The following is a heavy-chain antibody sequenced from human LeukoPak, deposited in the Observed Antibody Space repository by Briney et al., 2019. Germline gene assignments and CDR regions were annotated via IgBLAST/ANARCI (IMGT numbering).Heavy chain of an antibody. CDR2: ISSSSSYI. J-gene: IGHJ4*02. D-gene: IGHD3-22*01. Sequence: PGGSLRLSCAASGFTFSSYSMNWVRQAPGKGLEWVSSISSSSSYIYYADSVKGRFTISRDNAKNSLYLQMNSLRAEDTAVYYCARGPSYYYDSSGNAIFDYWSQGTLVTVSS. CDR1: GFTFSSYS. V-gene: IGHV3-21*01. CDR3: ARGPSYYYDSSGNAIFDY.